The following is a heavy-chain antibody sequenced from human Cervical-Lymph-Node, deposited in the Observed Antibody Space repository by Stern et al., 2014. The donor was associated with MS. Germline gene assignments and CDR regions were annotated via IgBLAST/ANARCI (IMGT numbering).Heavy chain of an antibody. D-gene: IGHD6-19*01. Sequence: QVHLQESGPGLVKPSQTLSLTCTVSGGSISSYIYYWSWIRQPAGKGLQWMGLINPGGSTNYTPPLKSRVTISVDPSKNQFSLKLSLVTAADTAVYYCARYAVAGTNFDSWGQGILVTVST. V-gene: IGHV4-61*02. CDR3: ARYAVAGTNFDS. CDR1: GGSISSYIYY. J-gene: IGHJ4*02. CDR2: INPGGST.